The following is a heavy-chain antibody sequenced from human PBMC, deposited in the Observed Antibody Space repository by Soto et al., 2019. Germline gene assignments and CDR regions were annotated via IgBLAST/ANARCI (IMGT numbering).Heavy chain of an antibody. CDR2: IVVGSGNR. J-gene: IGHJ5*02. D-gene: IGHD1-26*01. V-gene: IGHV1-58*01. CDR1: GFTFTSSA. CDR3: AEEHSGRYRNWFDP. Sequence: GASVKVSCKASGFTFTSSAVQWVRQARGQRLEWIGWIVVGSGNRNYAQKFQERVTITRDMSTSTAYMELSSLRSEDTAVYYCAEEHSGRYRNWFDPCGQGHLVTVSS.